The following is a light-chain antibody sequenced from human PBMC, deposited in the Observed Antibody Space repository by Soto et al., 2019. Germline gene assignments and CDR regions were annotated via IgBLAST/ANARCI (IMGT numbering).Light chain of an antibody. CDR3: QQRHMWPIT. J-gene: IGKJ5*01. CDR2: DAY. Sequence: ESMLTQSPATLSLSTGERATLSCRASQSFRGLLAWYQQKPGQAPRLLIYDAYNRATGIPPRFSGSGSGTDFTLTISSLEPEDSAVYYCQQRHMWPITFGQGTRLEIK. CDR1: QSFRGL. V-gene: IGKV3-11*01.